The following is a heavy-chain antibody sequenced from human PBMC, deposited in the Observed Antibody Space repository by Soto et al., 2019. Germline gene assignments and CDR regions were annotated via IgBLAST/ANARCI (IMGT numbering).Heavy chain of an antibody. Sequence: XGSLRLSCAAAGFTFSSNWMHWVRQAPGKGLVWVSRINSDGSIASYADSVKGRFTISRDNAKNTLYLQMNSLRAEDTAVYYCARASSSWYVSFDYWGQGNLVTVSS. J-gene: IGHJ4*02. CDR1: GFTFSSNW. CDR2: INSDGSIA. CDR3: ARASSSWYVSFDY. V-gene: IGHV3-74*01. D-gene: IGHD6-13*01.